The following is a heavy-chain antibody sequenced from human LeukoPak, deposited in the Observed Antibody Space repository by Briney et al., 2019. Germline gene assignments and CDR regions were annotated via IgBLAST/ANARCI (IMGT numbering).Heavy chain of an antibody. J-gene: IGHJ4*02. D-gene: IGHD3-22*01. CDR3: TRLGPDSSGVFDY. CDR2: IRSKTYNYAT. CDR1: GFTFSDSA. V-gene: IGHV3-73*01. Sequence: GGFLRLSCAASGFTFSDSALHWVRQASGKGLEWVGRIRSKTYNYATAYAASMKGRFTISRDDSRNTAYLQMNSLKTEDTAVYYCTRLGPDSSGVFDYWGQGTLVTVSS.